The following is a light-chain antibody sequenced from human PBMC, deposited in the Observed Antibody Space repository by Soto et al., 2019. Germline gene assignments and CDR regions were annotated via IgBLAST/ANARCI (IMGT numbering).Light chain of an antibody. CDR1: QSVLYSSNNKNY. CDR3: QQYYSTLFT. Sequence: DIVMTQSPDSLAVSLGERATVNCKSSQSVLYSSNNKNYLAWYQQKPGQSPKLLIYWASTRESGVPDRFSGSGSGTDFTLTISSLQAVDVAVYYCQQYYSTLFTFGPGTKVDIK. V-gene: IGKV4-1*01. CDR2: WAS. J-gene: IGKJ3*01.